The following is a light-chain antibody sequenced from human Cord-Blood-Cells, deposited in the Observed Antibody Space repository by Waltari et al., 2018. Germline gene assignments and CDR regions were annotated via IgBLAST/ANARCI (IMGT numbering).Light chain of an antibody. CDR1: QSVSSN. Sequence: EIVMTQSPATLSVSPGERATLSCRASQSVSSNLAWYQQKPGQAPSRLIYGASTRATGIPARIRGSGSGTEFTLTISSLQSEDFAVYYCQQYNNWPPITFGQGTRLEIK. J-gene: IGKJ5*01. CDR2: GAS. V-gene: IGKV3-15*01. CDR3: QQYNNWPPIT.